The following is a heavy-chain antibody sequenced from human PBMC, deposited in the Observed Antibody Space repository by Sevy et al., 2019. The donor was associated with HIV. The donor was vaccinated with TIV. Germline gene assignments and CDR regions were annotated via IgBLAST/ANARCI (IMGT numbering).Heavy chain of an antibody. CDR2: INNSGGST. Sequence: GGSLRLSCAASGFTVSSYAMSWVRQAPGKGLEWVSIINNSGGSTDYADSVRGRFSISRDNSNVYLEMNSLGVEDTAVYYCVKERVGYISSWYYFDYWGQGTLVTVSS. CDR1: GFTVSSYA. D-gene: IGHD6-13*01. J-gene: IGHJ4*02. V-gene: IGHV3-23*01. CDR3: VKERVGYISSWYYFDY.